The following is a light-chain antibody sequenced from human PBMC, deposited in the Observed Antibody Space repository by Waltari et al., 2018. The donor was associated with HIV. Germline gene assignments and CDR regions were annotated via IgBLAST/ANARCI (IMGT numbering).Light chain of an antibody. V-gene: IGLV1-47*01. Sequence: QSVLTQPPSASGIPGQRVTIPCSGSYSNIERNYVYWYQQFPGTAPKVLIYKNNQRPSGVPDRFSGSKSGTSASLAISGLRPDDESDYYCATWDDSLRGPVFGGGTSLTVL. CDR2: KNN. CDR1: YSNIERNY. J-gene: IGLJ3*02. CDR3: ATWDDSLRGPV.